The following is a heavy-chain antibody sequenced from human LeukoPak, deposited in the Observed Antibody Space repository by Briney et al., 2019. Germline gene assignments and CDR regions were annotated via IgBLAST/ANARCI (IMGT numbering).Heavy chain of an antibody. CDR1: GFTFSSYA. V-gene: IGHV3-23*01. J-gene: IGHJ6*03. Sequence: PGGSLRLSCAASGFTFSSYAMSWVRQAPGKGLEWVSAISGSGGSTYYADSVKGRFTISRDNSKNTLYLQMNSLRAEDTAVYYCAKDKGGPMILYYYYYYYMDVWGKGTTVTVSS. CDR3: AKDKGGPMILYYYYYYYMDV. D-gene: IGHD3-22*01. CDR2: ISGSGGST.